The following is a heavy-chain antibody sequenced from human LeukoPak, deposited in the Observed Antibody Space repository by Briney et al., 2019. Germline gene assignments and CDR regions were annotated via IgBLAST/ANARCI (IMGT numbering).Heavy chain of an antibody. Sequence: GGSLRLSCAASGFTFSDYWMHWVRQAPGKGLVWVSRVNRDGSSTSYADSVKGRFTVSRDNAKNTLSLQMNSLRAEDTAVYYCAREKAERPSNWFDPWGQGTLVTVSS. CDR2: VNRDGSST. J-gene: IGHJ5*02. D-gene: IGHD1-1*01. CDR1: GFTFSDYW. CDR3: AREKAERPSNWFDP. V-gene: IGHV3-74*01.